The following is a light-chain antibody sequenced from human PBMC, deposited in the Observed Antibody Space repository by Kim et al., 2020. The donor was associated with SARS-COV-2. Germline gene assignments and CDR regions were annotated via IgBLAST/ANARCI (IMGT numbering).Light chain of an antibody. V-gene: IGLV2-14*03. CDR1: SIDVGGHDY. CDR2: DVS. J-gene: IGLJ2*01. CDR3: SSYTTSSNFDAI. Sequence: QSALTQPASVSGSPGQSITISCTGTSIDVGGHDYVSWYQQHPNKAPKLVIYDVSSRPSGVSDRFSGSKSGNTASLTISGLQAGDEADYYCSSYTTSSNFDAIFGGGTRLTVL.